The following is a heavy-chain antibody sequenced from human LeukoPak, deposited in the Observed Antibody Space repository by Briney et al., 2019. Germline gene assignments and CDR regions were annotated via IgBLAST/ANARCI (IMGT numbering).Heavy chain of an antibody. CDR3: ALRTGYSSPFDY. V-gene: IGHV4-59*01. Sequence: SETLSLTCTVSGGSISSYYWSWIRQPPGKGLEWIGYIYYSGSTNYNPSLKSRVTISVGTSKNQFSLKLSSVTAADTAVYYCALRTGYSSPFDYWGQGTLVTVSS. D-gene: IGHD6-13*01. J-gene: IGHJ4*02. CDR1: GGSISSYY. CDR2: IYYSGST.